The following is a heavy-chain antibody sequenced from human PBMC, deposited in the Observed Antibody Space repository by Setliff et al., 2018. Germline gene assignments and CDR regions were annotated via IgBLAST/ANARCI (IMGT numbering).Heavy chain of an antibody. CDR3: ARESRYYYDNLGTLDY. V-gene: IGHV4-30-4*08. D-gene: IGHD3-22*01. Sequence: LSLPCTVSGGSIRSGDYYWSWIRQPPGKGLEWIGYIYSSGSTYYNPSLKSRVSISVDTSKNQFSLKLSSVTAADTAVYYCARESRYYYDNLGTLDYWGQGTRVTVSS. J-gene: IGHJ4*02. CDR2: IYSSGST. CDR1: GGSIRSGDYY.